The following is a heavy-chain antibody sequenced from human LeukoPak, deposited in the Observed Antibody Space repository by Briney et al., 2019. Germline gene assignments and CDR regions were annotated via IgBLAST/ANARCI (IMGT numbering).Heavy chain of an antibody. V-gene: IGHV1-18*03. J-gene: IGHJ4*02. CDR3: ARGRGWGRSDGDLAGY. D-gene: IGHD4-17*01. CDR1: GYSSTSFG. Sequence: ASVKVSCKASGYSSTSFGINWVRQAPGQGLEWMGWISAYNGNRNYAQKLQGRVTLTTDTSTNTVYMELRSLRSDDMAVYYCARGRGWGRSDGDLAGYWGQGTLVTVSS. CDR2: ISAYNGNR.